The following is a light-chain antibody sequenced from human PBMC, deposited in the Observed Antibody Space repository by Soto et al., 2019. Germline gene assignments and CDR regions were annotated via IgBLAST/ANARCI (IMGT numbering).Light chain of an antibody. CDR2: EDD. CDR3: QSTDGNSMV. V-gene: IGLV6-57*02. CDR1: SGSIASGY. J-gene: IGLJ2*01. Sequence: NFMLTQPHSVSASPGKTVTISCTGTSGSIASGYVQWYQQRPGSAPTTLIYEDDQRPAGVPDRFSGSIDTSSNSASLIISRLRTEDEADYYCQSTDGNSMVFGGGTKLTVL.